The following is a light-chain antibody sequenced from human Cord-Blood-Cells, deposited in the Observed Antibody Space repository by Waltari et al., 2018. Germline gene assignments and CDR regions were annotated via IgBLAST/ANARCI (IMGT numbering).Light chain of an antibody. J-gene: IGKJ1*01. V-gene: IGKV1-5*03. CDR2: KAS. CDR3: QQYNSYS. CDR1: QSISSW. Sequence: DIQMTQSPSTLSASVGDRVTITCRASQSISSWLAWYQQKPGKAPKILIYKASSLESGVPSRFSGSGSGREFTLTISSLQPDDFATYYCQQYNSYSFGQGTKVEIK.